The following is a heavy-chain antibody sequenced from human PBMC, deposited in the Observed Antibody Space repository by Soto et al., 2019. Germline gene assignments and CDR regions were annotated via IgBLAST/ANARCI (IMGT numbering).Heavy chain of an antibody. CDR2: IYYSGST. D-gene: IGHD6-6*01. J-gene: IGHJ6*03. Sequence: PSETLSLTCTVSGGSISSSSYYWGWIRQPPGKGLEWIGSIYYSGSTYYNPSLKSRVTISVDTSKNQFSLKLSSVTAADTAVYYCAIAARRTLLVDYMDVWGKGTTVTV. CDR3: AIAARRTLLVDYMDV. CDR1: GGSISSSSYY. V-gene: IGHV4-39*01.